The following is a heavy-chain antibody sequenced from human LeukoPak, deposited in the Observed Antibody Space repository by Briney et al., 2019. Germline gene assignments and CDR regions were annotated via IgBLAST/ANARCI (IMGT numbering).Heavy chain of an antibody. CDR2: ISWNSGSI. D-gene: IGHD4-17*01. Sequence: GGSLRLSCAASGFTFDDYAIHWVRQAPGKGLEWVSGISWNSGSIGYADSVEGRFTISRDNAKNSLYLQMNSLRAEDMALYCCAKDSNKMYGDYAIDYWGQGTLVTVSS. CDR3: AKDSNKMYGDYAIDY. CDR1: GFTFDDYA. V-gene: IGHV3-9*03. J-gene: IGHJ4*02.